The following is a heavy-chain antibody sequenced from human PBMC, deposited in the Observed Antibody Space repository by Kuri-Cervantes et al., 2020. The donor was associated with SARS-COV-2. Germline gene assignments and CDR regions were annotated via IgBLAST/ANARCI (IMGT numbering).Heavy chain of an antibody. D-gene: IGHD4-17*01. J-gene: IGHJ6*03. CDR3: AKDHGLPYYGDCRLPYYYYYYYMDV. CDR1: GGSISSHY. CDR2: IYYSGST. Sequence: SETLSLTCTVAGGSISSHYWSWIRQPPGKGLEWIGYIYYSGSTNYNPSLKSRVTISIDTSKHQFTLKLSSVTAANTAVYYCAKDHGLPYYGDCRLPYYYYYYYMDVWGKGTTVTVSS. V-gene: IGHV4-59*11.